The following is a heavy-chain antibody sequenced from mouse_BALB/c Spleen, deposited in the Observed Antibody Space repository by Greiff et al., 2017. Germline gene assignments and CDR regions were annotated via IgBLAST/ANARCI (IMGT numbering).Heavy chain of an antibody. CDR2: IYPGRGNT. D-gene: IGHD1-1*01. V-gene: IGHV1-84*02. CDR3: ARWNYYGSSYDAMDY. J-gene: IGHJ4*01. CDR1: GYTFTDYY. Sequence: QVQLQQSGPELVKPGASVKISCKASGYTFTDYYINWVKQKPGQGLEWIGWIYPGRGNTKYNEKFKGKATLTVDTSSSTAYMQLSSLTSEATAVYFCARWNYYGSSYDAMDYWGQGTSVTVSS.